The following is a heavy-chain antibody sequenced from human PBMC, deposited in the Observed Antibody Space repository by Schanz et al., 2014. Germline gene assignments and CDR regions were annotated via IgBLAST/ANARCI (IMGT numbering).Heavy chain of an antibody. J-gene: IGHJ4*02. V-gene: IGHV3-23*01. CDR1: GFVFRTFA. D-gene: IGHD1-1*01. CDR2: ITGSGSKT. CDR3: MALGRNTSHYFDH. Sequence: EVQLLESGGTVVQPGGSLRVSCAASGFVFRTFAMYWVRQPPGKGLEWVSAITGSGSKTYYADSVKGRFTIARDNSKNTLFVQMDSLRVEDTAVYYCMALGRNTSHYFDHWGQGTLVTVSS.